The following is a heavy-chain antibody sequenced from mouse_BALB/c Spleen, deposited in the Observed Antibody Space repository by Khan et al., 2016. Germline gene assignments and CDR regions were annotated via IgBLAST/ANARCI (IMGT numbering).Heavy chain of an antibody. D-gene: IGHD2-1*01. V-gene: IGHV1S81*02. Sequence: QVQLQQPGAELVNPGASVNLSCKASGYTLTSYWMHWVKQRPGQGLEWIGEITPRNGRTNYNEKFKSKATLTVDKSSSTAYMQLSSPTSEDSAVYYCARLLINFDYWGQGTTLTVSS. CDR1: GYTLTSYW. J-gene: IGHJ2*01. CDR3: ARLLINFDY. CDR2: ITPRNGRT.